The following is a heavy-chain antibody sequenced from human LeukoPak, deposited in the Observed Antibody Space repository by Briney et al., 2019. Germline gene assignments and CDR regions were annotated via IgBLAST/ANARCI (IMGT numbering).Heavy chain of an antibody. CDR3: ARDGRDYYDSSASRYFDY. V-gene: IGHV3-30-3*01. D-gene: IGHD3-22*01. J-gene: IGHJ4*02. CDR1: GFTFSSYA. Sequence: GRSLRLSCAASGFTFSSYAMHWVRQAPGKGLEWVAVISYDGSNKYYADSVKGRFTISRDNSKNTLYLQMNSLRAEDTAVYYCARDGRDYYDSSASRYFDYWGQGTLVTVSS. CDR2: ISYDGSNK.